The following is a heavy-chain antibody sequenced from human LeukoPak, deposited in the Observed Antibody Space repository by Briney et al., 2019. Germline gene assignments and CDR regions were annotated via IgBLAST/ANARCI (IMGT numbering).Heavy chain of an antibody. D-gene: IGHD3-16*02. CDR2: INHSGST. CDR1: GGSFSGYY. CDR3: ARIPYVWGSYRYTGYFDY. Sequence: SETLSLTCAVYGGSFSGYYWSWIRQPPGKGLEWIGEINHSGSTNYNPSLKSRVTISVDTSKNQFSLKLSSVTAADTAVYYCARIPYVWGSYRYTGYFDYWGQGTLVTVSS. J-gene: IGHJ4*02. V-gene: IGHV4-34*01.